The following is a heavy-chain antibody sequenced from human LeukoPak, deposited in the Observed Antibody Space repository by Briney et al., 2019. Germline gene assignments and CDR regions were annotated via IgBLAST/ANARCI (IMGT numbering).Heavy chain of an antibody. CDR1: GFTFDDYA. V-gene: IGHV3-20*04. J-gene: IGHJ4*02. CDR2: INWNGGST. Sequence: TGGSLRLSCAASGFTFDDYAMSWVRQAPGKGLEWVSAINWNGGSTGYADSVQGRFTISSDNSKNTLYLQMNSLRAEDTAVYYCAKDGLLCMWMGDCYFDYWGQGTLVTVSS. D-gene: IGHD3-10*02. CDR3: AKDGLLCMWMGDCYFDY.